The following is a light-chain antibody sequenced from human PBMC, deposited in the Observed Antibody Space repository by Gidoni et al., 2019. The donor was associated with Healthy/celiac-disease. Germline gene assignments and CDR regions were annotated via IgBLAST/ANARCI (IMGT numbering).Light chain of an antibody. CDR2: CAS. CDR3: QQYYSTPWT. J-gene: IGKJ1*01. CDR1: QSVLYSSNNKNY. Sequence: DIVMTQSPDSLAVSLGERATINCKSSQSVLYSSNNKNYLAWYQQKPGQPPKLLIYCASTRESGVPDRFSGSGSGTDFTLTISSLQAEDVAVYYCQQYYSTPWTFXQXTKVXIK. V-gene: IGKV4-1*01.